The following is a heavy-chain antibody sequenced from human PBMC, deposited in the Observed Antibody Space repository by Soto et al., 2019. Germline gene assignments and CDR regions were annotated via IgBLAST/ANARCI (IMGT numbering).Heavy chain of an antibody. CDR1: GYTLTELS. Sequence: ASVKVSCKVSGYTLTELSMHWVRQAPGKGLEWMGGFDPEDGETIYAQKFQGRVTMTEDTSTDTAYMELSSLRSEDTAVYYCATGQWLVQNYYYGMDVWGQGTTVTVSS. V-gene: IGHV1-24*01. CDR3: ATGQWLVQNYYYGMDV. D-gene: IGHD6-19*01. CDR2: FDPEDGET. J-gene: IGHJ6*02.